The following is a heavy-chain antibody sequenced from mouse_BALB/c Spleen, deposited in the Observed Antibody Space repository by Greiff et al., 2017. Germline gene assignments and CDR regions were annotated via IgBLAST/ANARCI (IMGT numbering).Heavy chain of an antibody. Sequence: EVKLVESGGGLVQPGGSRKLSCAASGFTFSSFGMHWVRQAPEKGLEWVAYISSGSSTIYYADTVKGRFTISRDNPKNTLFLQMTSLRSEDTAMYYCARDYGNFDYWGQGTTLTVSS. V-gene: IGHV5-17*02. CDR2: ISSGSSTI. CDR1: GFTFSSFG. J-gene: IGHJ2*01. D-gene: IGHD2-1*01. CDR3: ARDYGNFDY.